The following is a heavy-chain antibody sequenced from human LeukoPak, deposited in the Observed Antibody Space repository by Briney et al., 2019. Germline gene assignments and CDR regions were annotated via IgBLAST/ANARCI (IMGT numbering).Heavy chain of an antibody. Sequence: SETLSLTCGVSGGSITNTNYWTWVRQPPGKGLEWIGEVNLQGSTNYNPSLMGRVAISVDTSENHIALQLTSVTAADTAVYYCAREGGPYRPLDYSGQGTLVTVSS. CDR2: VNLQGST. V-gene: IGHV4-4*02. CDR3: AREGGPYRPLDY. CDR1: GGSITNTNY. J-gene: IGHJ4*02.